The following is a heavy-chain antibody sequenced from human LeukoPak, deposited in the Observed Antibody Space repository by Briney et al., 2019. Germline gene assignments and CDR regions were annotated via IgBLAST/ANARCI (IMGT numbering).Heavy chain of an antibody. CDR1: GFTFSSYW. D-gene: IGHD3-3*01. CDR2: IKQDGSEK. V-gene: IGHV3-7*01. Sequence: PGGSLRLSCAASGFTFSSYWMSWVRQAPGKGLEWVANIKQDGSEKYYVDSVKGRFTISRDNAKNSLYLQMNSLRAEDTAVYYCARVATNYDFWSGYPDYFDYWGQGTLVTVFS. CDR3: ARVATNYDFWSGYPDYFDY. J-gene: IGHJ4*02.